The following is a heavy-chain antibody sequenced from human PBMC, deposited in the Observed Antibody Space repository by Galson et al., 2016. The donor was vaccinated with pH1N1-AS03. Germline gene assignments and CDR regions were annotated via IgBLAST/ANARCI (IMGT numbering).Heavy chain of an antibody. CDR1: GFTFSTYA. V-gene: IGHV3-23*01. D-gene: IGHD3-16*01. CDR2: TSDSGT. CDR3: AKGVSNSGDGGVAY. Sequence: SLRLSCAASGFTFSTYAMAWVRQAPGKGLEWVSATSDSGTFYTDSVKGRFTISRDDSRDTVYLQMNSLIAEDTALYYCAKGVSNSGDGGVAYWGQGTLVTVSS. J-gene: IGHJ4*02.